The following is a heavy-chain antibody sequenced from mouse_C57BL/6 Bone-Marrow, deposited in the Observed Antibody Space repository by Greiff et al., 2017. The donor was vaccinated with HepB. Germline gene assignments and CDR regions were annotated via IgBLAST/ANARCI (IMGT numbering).Heavy chain of an antibody. V-gene: IGHV14-4*01. Sequence: VQLQQSGAELVRPGASVKLSCTASGFNIKDDYMHWVKQRPEQGLEWIGWIDPENGDTEYASKFQGKATIAADTSSNTAYLQLSSLTSEDTAFYYCTYSSGYAWFAYWGQGTLVTVSA. D-gene: IGHD3-2*02. CDR3: TYSSGYAWFAY. CDR2: IDPENGDT. CDR1: GFNIKDDY. J-gene: IGHJ3*01.